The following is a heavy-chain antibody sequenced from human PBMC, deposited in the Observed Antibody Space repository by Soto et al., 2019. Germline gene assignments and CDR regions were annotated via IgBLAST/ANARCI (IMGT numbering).Heavy chain of an antibody. CDR3: AHRILRTVFGLVTTTAIYFDF. J-gene: IGHJ4*02. CDR1: GFSLTTSGVG. D-gene: IGHD3-3*01. V-gene: IGHV2-5*02. CDR2: IYWDDDK. Sequence: QITLNESGPPVVKPAEPLTLTCTFSGFSLTTSGVGVGWIRQSPGKAPEWLALIYWDDDKRYSASLKGRLTITKDTSKKPVVPTIDRVAPADRATYYCAHRILRTVFGLVTTTAIYFDFWGQGTPVVVSS.